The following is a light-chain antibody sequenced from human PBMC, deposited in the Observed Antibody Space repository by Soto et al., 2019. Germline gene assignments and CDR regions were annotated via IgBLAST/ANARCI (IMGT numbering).Light chain of an antibody. V-gene: IGKV3-11*01. CDR3: QQRDDLYT. CDR2: DAS. CDR1: QSVTNY. Sequence: DIVLTQSPAALSLSPGERATISCRASQSVTNYVAWYQQKPGQAPRLVIYDASKRATGIPARFSGSGSGTDFTLTISSLEPEDFAVYYCQQRDDLYTFGQGTKLELK. J-gene: IGKJ2*01.